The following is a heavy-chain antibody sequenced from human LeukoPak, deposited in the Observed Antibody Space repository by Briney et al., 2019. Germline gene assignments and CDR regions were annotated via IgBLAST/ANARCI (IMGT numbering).Heavy chain of an antibody. Sequence: GGSLRLSCAASGFTFSSYGMHWVRQAPGKGLEWVAFIRYDGSNKYYADSVKGRFTISRDNSKNTLYLQMNSLRAEDTAVYYCARGSYDSSGYYDTYYYYYYYMDVWGKGTTATVSS. D-gene: IGHD3-22*01. J-gene: IGHJ6*03. CDR3: ARGSYDSSGYYDTYYYYYYYMDV. CDR1: GFTFSSYG. V-gene: IGHV3-30*02. CDR2: IRYDGSNK.